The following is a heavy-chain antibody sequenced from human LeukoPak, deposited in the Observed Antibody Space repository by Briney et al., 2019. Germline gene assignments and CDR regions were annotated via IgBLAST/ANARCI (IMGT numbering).Heavy chain of an antibody. V-gene: IGHV4-4*07. Sequence: SETLSLTCTVSGGSISSYYWSWIRQPAGKGLEWIGRIYTSGSTNYNPSLKSRVTMSVDTSKSQFSLKLSSVTAADTAVYYCARGGYCTNGVCYSSYYYYYMDVWGKGTTVTVSS. CDR3: ARGGYCTNGVCYSSYYYYYMDV. D-gene: IGHD2-8*01. CDR2: IYTSGST. J-gene: IGHJ6*03. CDR1: GGSISSYY.